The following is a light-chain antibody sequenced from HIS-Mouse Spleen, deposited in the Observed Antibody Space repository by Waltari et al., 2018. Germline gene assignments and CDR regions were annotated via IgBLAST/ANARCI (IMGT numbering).Light chain of an antibody. J-gene: IGLJ2*01. CDR1: SSDVGSYTL. Sequence: QSALTQPASVSGYPGQSIPISCPGTSSDVGSYTLVSWYQQHPGKAPKLLIYEGRKRPSGVSNRFSGSKSGNTASLTISGLQAEDEADYYCCSYAGSSTFEVFGGGTKLTVL. CDR2: EGR. V-gene: IGLV2-23*03. CDR3: CSYAGSSTFEV.